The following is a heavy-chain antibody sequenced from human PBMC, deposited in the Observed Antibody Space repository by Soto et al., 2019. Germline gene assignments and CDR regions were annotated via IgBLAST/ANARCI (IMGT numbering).Heavy chain of an antibody. J-gene: IGHJ5*02. Sequence: SETLSLTCAVYGGSFSGYYWSWIRQPPGKGLEWIGEINHSGSTNYNPSLKSRVTISVDTSKNQFSLKLSSVTAADTAVYYCASGPELGFDPWGQGTLVTVSS. CDR1: GGSFSGYY. V-gene: IGHV4-34*01. D-gene: IGHD1-1*01. CDR2: INHSGST. CDR3: ASGPELGFDP.